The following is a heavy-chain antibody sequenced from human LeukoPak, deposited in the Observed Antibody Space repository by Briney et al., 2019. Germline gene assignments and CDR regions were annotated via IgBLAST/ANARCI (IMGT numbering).Heavy chain of an antibody. Sequence: SETLSLTCTVSGGSISSGGYYWSWIRQHPGKGLEWIGYIYYSGSTYYSPSLKSRVTISVDTSKNQFSLKLSSVTAADTAVYYCARDRYYDSSGSDDAFDIWGQGTMVTVSS. J-gene: IGHJ3*02. CDR3: ARDRYYDSSGSDDAFDI. CDR1: GGSISSGGYY. CDR2: IYYSGST. V-gene: IGHV4-31*03. D-gene: IGHD3-22*01.